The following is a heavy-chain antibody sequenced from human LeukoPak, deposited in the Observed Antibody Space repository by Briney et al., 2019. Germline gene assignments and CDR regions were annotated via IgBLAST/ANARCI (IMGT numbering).Heavy chain of an antibody. D-gene: IGHD6-13*01. CDR1: GYTFTGYY. Sequence: ASVKVSCKASGYTFTGYYMHWVRQAPGQGLEWMGWINPNSGGTNYAQKFQGWVTMTRDTSISTAYMELSRLRSDDTAVYYCARADSSSWYLIEYYFDYWGQGTLVTVSS. J-gene: IGHJ4*02. V-gene: IGHV1-2*04. CDR2: INPNSGGT. CDR3: ARADSSSWYLIEYYFDY.